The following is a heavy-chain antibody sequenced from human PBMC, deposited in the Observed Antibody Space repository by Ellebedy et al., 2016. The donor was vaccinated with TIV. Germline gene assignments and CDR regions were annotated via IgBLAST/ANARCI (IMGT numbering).Heavy chain of an antibody. CDR3: ARDAMIWIFDY. Sequence: GESLKISCAASGFTFSSYSMNWVRQAPGKGLEWVSYIGNSDTKYYADSVRGRFTISRDKAKKSVYLQMNSLRVEDTGVYYCARDAMIWIFDYWGQGTLVTVSS. D-gene: IGHD3-22*01. CDR2: IGNSDTK. J-gene: IGHJ4*02. V-gene: IGHV3-48*01. CDR1: GFTFSSYS.